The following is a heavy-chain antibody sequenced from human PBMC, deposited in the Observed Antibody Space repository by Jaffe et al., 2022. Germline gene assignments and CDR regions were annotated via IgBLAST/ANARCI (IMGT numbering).Heavy chain of an antibody. D-gene: IGHD3-22*01. J-gene: IGHJ4*02. Sequence: EVQLVESGGGLVQPGRSLRLSCTASGFTFGDYAMSWVRQAPGKGLEWVGFIRSKAYGGTTEYAASVKGRFTISRDDSKSIAYLQMNSLKTEDTAVYYCTRGGYYDSSGYHYEAFDYWGQGTLVTVSS. V-gene: IGHV3-49*04. CDR2: IRSKAYGGTT. CDR1: GFTFGDYA. CDR3: TRGGYYDSSGYHYEAFDY.